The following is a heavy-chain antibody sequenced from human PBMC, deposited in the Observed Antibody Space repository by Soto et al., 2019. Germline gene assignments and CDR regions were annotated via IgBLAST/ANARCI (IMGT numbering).Heavy chain of an antibody. J-gene: IGHJ4*02. V-gene: IGHV3-7*01. CDR1: GFRFSLFW. D-gene: IGHD1-1*01. CDR3: VRSGDNYNLLDY. Sequence: GGSLRLSCAASGFRFSLFWMSWVRQTPGKGLEWVANINEDGSEKFFADSVKGRFSISRDNAKNSLYLQINSLRGDDTAIYYCVRSGDNYNLLDYWGQGTPVTVSS. CDR2: INEDGSEK.